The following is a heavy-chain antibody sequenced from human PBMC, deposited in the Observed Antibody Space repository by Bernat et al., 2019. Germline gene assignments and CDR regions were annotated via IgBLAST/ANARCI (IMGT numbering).Heavy chain of an antibody. D-gene: IGHD6-19*01. J-gene: IGHJ5*02. CDR2: INHSGST. V-gene: IGHV4-34*01. Sequence: QVQLQQWGAGLLKPSETLSLTCAVYGGSFSGYYWSWIRQPPGKGLEWIGEINHSGSTNYNPSLKSRVTISVDTSKSQFSLKLSAVTAADTAVYYCARGLQGVAGMRRGNWFDPWGQGTLVTVSS. CDR3: ARGLQGVAGMRRGNWFDP. CDR1: GGSFSGYY.